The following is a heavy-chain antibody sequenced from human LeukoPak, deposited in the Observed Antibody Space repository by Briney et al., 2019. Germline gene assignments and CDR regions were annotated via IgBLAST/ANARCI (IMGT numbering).Heavy chain of an antibody. D-gene: IGHD3-16*01. V-gene: IGHV3-11*01. J-gene: IGHJ4*02. CDR1: GFTFNDYY. Sequence: GGSLRLSCAASGFTFNDYYMSWIRQSPGKGLEWLSHIGRGGDDKNYADSVKGRFTISRDNAENSLYLQMNSLRIEGTAIYYCATDIRAVGDSRYFDYWGQGALVTVSS. CDR2: IGRGGDDK. CDR3: ATDIRAVGDSRYFDY.